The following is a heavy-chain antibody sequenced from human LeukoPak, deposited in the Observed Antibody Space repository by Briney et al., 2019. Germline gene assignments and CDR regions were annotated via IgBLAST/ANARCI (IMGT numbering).Heavy chain of an antibody. V-gene: IGHV4-34*01. Sequence: KPSETLSLTCAVYGGSFSGYYWSWIRQPPGKGLEWIGEINHSGSTNYNPSLKSRVTISVDTSKNQFSLKLSSVTAADTAVYYCARGRRLLLRSGYFDLWGRGTLVTVSS. J-gene: IGHJ2*01. CDR3: ARGRRLLLRSGYFDL. D-gene: IGHD2-21*01. CDR2: INHSGST. CDR1: GGSFSGYY.